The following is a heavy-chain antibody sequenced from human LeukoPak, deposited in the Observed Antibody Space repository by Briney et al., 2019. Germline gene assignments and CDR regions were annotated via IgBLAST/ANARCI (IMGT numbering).Heavy chain of an antibody. J-gene: IGHJ6*03. CDR2: ISGSGGST. V-gene: IGHV3-23*01. Sequence: GGSLRLSCAASGFTFSSYAMSWVRQAPGKGLEWVSAISGSGGSTYYADSVKGRFTISRDNSKNTLYLQMNSLRAEDTAVYYCVRDIVVVPAAMDYYYMDVWGKGTTVTVSS. CDR3: VRDIVVVPAAMDYYYMDV. D-gene: IGHD2-2*01. CDR1: GFTFSSYA.